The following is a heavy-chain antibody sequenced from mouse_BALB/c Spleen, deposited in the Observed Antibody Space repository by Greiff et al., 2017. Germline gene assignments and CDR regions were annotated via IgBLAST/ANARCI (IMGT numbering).Heavy chain of an antibody. J-gene: IGHJ4*01. CDR3: ASKYGNYPYAMDY. Sequence: QVQLQQSGAELMKPGASVKISCKATGYTFSSYWIEWVKQRPGHGLEWIGEILPGSGSTNYNEKFKGKATFTADTSSNTAYMQLSSLTSEDSAVYYCASKYGNYPYAMDYWGQGTSVTVSS. D-gene: IGHD2-10*02. V-gene: IGHV1-9*01. CDR2: ILPGSGST. CDR1: GYTFSSYW.